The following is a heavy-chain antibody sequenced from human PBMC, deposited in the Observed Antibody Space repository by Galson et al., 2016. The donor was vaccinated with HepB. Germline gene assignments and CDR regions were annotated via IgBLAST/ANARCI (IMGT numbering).Heavy chain of an antibody. CDR1: GDSVSSNSAT. V-gene: IGHV6-1*01. CDR2: TYYRSKWYN. CDR3: ARGITFDY. J-gene: IGHJ4*02. Sequence: CAISGDSVSSNSATWNWIRQSLSRGLEWLGWTYYRSKWYNDYAVSVKRRITIDPDTSKNQFSLQLNSVNPEDTAVYYCARGITFDYWGQGTLVTVAS.